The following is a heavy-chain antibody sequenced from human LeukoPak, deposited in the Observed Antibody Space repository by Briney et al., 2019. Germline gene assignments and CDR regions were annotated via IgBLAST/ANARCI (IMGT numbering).Heavy chain of an antibody. V-gene: IGHV1-69*01. D-gene: IGHD2-15*01. J-gene: IGHJ6*02. CDR2: IIPIFGTA. CDR1: GGTFSSYA. CDR3: ARDHGILYYHGNLLGEYYYGMDV. Sequence: ASVKVSCKASGGTFSSYAISWVRQAPGQGLEWMGGIIPIFGTANYAQKFQGRVTITADESTSTAYMELSSLRSEDTAVYYCARDHGILYYHGNLLGEYYYGMDVWGQGTTVTVSS.